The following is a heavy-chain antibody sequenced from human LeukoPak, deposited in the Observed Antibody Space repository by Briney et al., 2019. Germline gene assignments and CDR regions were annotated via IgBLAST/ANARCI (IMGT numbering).Heavy chain of an antibody. CDR1: GFTFSSYS. Sequence: GGSLRLSCAASGFTFSSYSMSWVRQAPGEGLEWDSAISGSGGSTYYADSVKGRFTISGDNSKNKLYLQMNSLRAEDTAVYYCAKDYVAATYYYYGMDVWGQGTTVTVSS. V-gene: IGHV3-23*01. J-gene: IGHJ6*02. CDR3: AKDYVAATYYYYGMDV. D-gene: IGHD2-15*01. CDR2: ISGSGGST.